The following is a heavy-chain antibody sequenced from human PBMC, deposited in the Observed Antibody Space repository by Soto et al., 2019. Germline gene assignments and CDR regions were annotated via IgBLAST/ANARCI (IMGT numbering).Heavy chain of an antibody. CDR3: ARGSTGYSSSWYRY. D-gene: IGHD6-13*01. Sequence: SETLSLTCTVSGGAISGYYWSWLRHPPGKGLEWIGYIYNSGSTNYNPHLKSRVTISVDTSKNQFSLKLSSVTAADTAVYYCARGSTGYSSSWYRYWGQGTLVTVSS. V-gene: IGHV4-59*08. J-gene: IGHJ4*02. CDR1: GGAISGYY. CDR2: IYNSGST.